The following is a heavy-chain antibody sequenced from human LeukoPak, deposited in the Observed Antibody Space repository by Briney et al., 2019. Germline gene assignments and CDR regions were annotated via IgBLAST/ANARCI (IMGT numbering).Heavy chain of an antibody. J-gene: IGHJ5*02. CDR2: IYYSGGT. CDR3: ARYSDNWFDP. CDR1: GGSISSYY. Sequence: PSETLSLTCTVSGGSISSYYWSWIRQPPGKGLEWIGYIYYSGGTNYNPPLKSRVTISVDTSKNQFSLKLSSVTAADTAVYYCARYSDNWFDPWGQGTLVTVS. D-gene: IGHD6-13*01. V-gene: IGHV4-59*01.